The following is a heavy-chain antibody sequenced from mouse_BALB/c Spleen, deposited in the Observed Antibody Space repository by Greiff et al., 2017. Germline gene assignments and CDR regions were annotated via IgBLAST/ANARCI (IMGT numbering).Heavy chain of an antibody. CDR1: GFSLTSYG. D-gene: IGHD1-1*01. CDR3: AKNPRYQLYAMDY. J-gene: IGHJ4*01. CDR2: IWRGGST. Sequence: VMLVESGPSLVQPSQSLSITCTVSGFSLTSYGVHWVRQSPGKGLEWLGVIWRGGSTDYNAAFMSRLSITKDNSKSQVFFKMNSLQADDTAIYYCAKNPRYQLYAMDYWGQGTSVTVSS. V-gene: IGHV2-5-1*01.